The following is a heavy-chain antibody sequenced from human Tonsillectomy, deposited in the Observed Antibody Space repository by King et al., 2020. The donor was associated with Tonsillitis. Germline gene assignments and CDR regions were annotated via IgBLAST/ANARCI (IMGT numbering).Heavy chain of an antibody. J-gene: IGHJ6*02. CDR3: ARVSAAYGMDV. CDR2: ISSSSSYI. V-gene: IGHV3-21*01. Sequence: QLVQSGGGLVKPGGSLRLSCAASGFTFSTYSMNWVRQAPGKGLEWVSSISSSSSYIYYADSVKGRFTISRYNAKNSLYLQMNSLRAEDTAVYYCARVSAAYGMDVWGQGTTVTVSS. D-gene: IGHD6-13*01. CDR1: GFTFSTYS.